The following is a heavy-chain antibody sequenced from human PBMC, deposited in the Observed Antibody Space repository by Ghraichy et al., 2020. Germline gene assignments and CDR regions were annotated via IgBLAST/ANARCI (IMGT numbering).Heavy chain of an antibody. J-gene: IGHJ4*02. V-gene: IGHV4-59*01. CDR3: ARGKDYGSGSYYNPFDY. CDR2: IYYSGST. Sequence: ESLNISCTVSGGSISSYYWSWIRQPPGKGLEWIGYIYYSGSTNYNPSLKSRVTISVDTSKNQFSLKLSSVTAADTAVYYCARGKDYGSGSYYNPFDYWGQGTLVTVSS. CDR1: GGSISSYY. D-gene: IGHD3-10*01.